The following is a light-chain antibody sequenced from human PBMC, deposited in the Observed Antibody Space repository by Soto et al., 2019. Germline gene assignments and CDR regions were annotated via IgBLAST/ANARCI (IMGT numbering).Light chain of an antibody. CDR1: SSNIGSNY. J-gene: IGLJ2*01. Sequence: QSVLTQPPSASGTPGQRVTISCSGSSSNIGSNYVYWYQQLPGTVPQLLIYRNSERPSGVPDRFSGSKSGTSASLATSGLRSEDXADYYCAAWDDSLSGVVFGGGTKVTVL. CDR2: RNS. CDR3: AAWDDSLSGVV. V-gene: IGLV1-47*01.